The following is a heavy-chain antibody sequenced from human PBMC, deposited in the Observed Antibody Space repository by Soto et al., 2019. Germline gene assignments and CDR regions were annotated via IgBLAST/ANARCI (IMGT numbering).Heavy chain of an antibody. CDR1: GLTFSNYG. CDR3: AKIVAYRSSSAYFDF. CDR2: INDSGDT. Sequence: GGSLRLSCAASGLTFSNYGMSWVRQAPGKGLEWVSSINDSGDTYYGDSVKGRFTISRDNSKNTLYLQMNSLSAEDTAVYYCAKIVAYRSSSAYFDFWAKGTLVTVSS. V-gene: IGHV3-23*01. J-gene: IGHJ4*02. D-gene: IGHD6-6*01.